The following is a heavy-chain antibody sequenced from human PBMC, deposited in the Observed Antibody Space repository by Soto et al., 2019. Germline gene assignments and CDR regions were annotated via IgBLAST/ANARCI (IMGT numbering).Heavy chain of an antibody. D-gene: IGHD3-10*01. CDR3: ARGPRSYYYGSGSFYYGMDV. J-gene: IGHJ6*02. CDR1: GFTFSSYD. V-gene: IGHV3-13*04. CDR2: IGTAGDT. Sequence: EVQLVESGGGLVQPRGSLRLSCAASGFTFSSYDMHWVRQATGKGLEWVSAIGTAGDTYYPGSVKGRFTISRENAKNSLYLQMNSLRAGDTAVYYCARGPRSYYYGSGSFYYGMDVWGQGTTVTVSS.